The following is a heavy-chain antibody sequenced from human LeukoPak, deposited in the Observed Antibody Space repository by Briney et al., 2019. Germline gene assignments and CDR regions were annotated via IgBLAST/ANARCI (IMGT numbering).Heavy chain of an antibody. CDR2: IYHSGST. V-gene: IGHV4-38-2*02. CDR1: GYSISSGYY. Sequence: SETLSLTCTVSGYSISSGYYWGWIRQPPGKGLEWVGSIYHSGSTYYNPSLKSRVTISVDTSRNQFSLKLSSVTAADTAVYYCARDAIAAAGTQVPYYYYYMDVWGKGTTVTISS. D-gene: IGHD6-13*01. J-gene: IGHJ6*03. CDR3: ARDAIAAAGTQVPYYYYYMDV.